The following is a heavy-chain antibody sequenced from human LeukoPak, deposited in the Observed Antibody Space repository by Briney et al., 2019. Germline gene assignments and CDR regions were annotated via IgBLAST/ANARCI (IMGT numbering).Heavy chain of an antibody. V-gene: IGHV3-7*03. D-gene: IGHD6-13*01. J-gene: IGHJ3*02. CDR1: GFRFNVQT. CDR2: MKEDGSEI. Sequence: PGGSLRLSCVASGFRFNVQTMSWIRQAPGKGLDWVASMKEDGSEIRYVDSVKGRFTISRDNSKNSLYLQMNSLRAEDTAVYYCAKDLPDGIAAAADAFDIWAKGQWSRSLQ. CDR3: AKDLPDGIAAAADAFDI.